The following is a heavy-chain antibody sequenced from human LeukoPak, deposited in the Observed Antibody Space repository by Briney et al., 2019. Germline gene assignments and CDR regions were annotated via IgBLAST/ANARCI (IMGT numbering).Heavy chain of an antibody. D-gene: IGHD4-17*01. J-gene: IGHJ5*02. CDR1: GGSISSSSYY. CDR2: IYYSGST. CDR3: ARTYGDSNWFDP. Sequence: SETLSLTCTVSGGSISSSSYYWGWIRQPPGKGLEWIGSIYYSGSTYYNPSLKSRVTISVDTSKNQFSLKLSSVTAADTAVYYCARTYGDSNWFDPWGQGTLVTVSS. V-gene: IGHV4-39*07.